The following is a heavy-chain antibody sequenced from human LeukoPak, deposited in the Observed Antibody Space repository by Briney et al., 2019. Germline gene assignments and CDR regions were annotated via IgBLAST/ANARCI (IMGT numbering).Heavy chain of an antibody. CDR3: ARTGVRYAMDV. D-gene: IGHD1-1*01. CDR1: GFTFSSYW. V-gene: IGHV3-74*01. Sequence: PGGSLRLSCAASGFTFSSYWMHWVRQAPGKGLVWVSRIYSDGSITIYADSVKGRFTISRDNAKNTLYLQMNSLRADDTAMYYCARTGVRYAMDVWGQGTTVTVS. J-gene: IGHJ6*02. CDR2: IYSDGSIT.